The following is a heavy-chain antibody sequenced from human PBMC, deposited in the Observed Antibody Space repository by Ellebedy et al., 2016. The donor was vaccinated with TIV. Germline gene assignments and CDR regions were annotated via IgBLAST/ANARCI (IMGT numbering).Heavy chain of an antibody. D-gene: IGHD6-13*01. CDR2: SYYTGSA. CDR1: GDSLTNHF. J-gene: IGHJ2*01. Sequence: MPSETLSLTCTVSGDSLTNHFWSWIRQPPGKGLEWIASSYYTGSANYNLSLKSRVTTSVDTSKNQISLTLMTSLSAADTAEYYCARVAITAAVGGGYFDLWGRGTLVTVSS. CDR3: ARVAITAAVGGGYFDL. V-gene: IGHV4-59*11.